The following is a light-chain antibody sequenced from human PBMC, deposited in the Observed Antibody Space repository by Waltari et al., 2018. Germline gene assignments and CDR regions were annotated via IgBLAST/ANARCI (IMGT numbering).Light chain of an antibody. Sequence: EIVLTQSPATLSLSPGERATLSCRASQSVSSYLAWYQQKPGQAPRLLIYDASNRATGIPARFSGSGSGTDFTLTISSLEREDFAVYYCQQRSNWPPWPFGQGTKVEIK. CDR1: QSVSSY. J-gene: IGKJ1*01. CDR3: QQRSNWPPWP. V-gene: IGKV3-11*01. CDR2: DAS.